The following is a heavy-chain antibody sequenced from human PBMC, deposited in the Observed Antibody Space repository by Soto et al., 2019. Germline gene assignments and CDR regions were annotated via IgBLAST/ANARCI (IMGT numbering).Heavy chain of an antibody. Sequence: QVQLVESGGGVVQPGRSLRLSCAASGFTFSSYAMHWVRQAPGKGLEWVAVISYDGSNKYYADSVKGRFTISRDNSKNTLYLQMNSLRAEDTAVYYCASPLSYGSGTADYWGHGTLVTVSS. J-gene: IGHJ4*01. V-gene: IGHV3-30-3*01. D-gene: IGHD3-10*01. CDR3: ASPLSYGSGTADY. CDR1: GFTFSSYA. CDR2: ISYDGSNK.